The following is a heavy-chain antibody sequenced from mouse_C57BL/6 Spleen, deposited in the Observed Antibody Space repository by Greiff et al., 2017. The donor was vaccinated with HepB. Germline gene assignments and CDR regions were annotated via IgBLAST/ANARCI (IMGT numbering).Heavy chain of an antibody. V-gene: IGHV1-55*01. CDR2: IYPGSGST. D-gene: IGHD2-3*01. Sequence: QVQLQQPGAELVKPGASVKMSCKASGYTFTSYWITWVKQRPGQGLEWIGDIYPGSGSTNYNEKFKSKATLTVDTSSSTTYMQLSSLTSADSAVYYCARRLYDGYCPLAMDHWGQGTTITVSS. CDR1: GYTFTSYW. J-gene: IGHJ4*01. CDR3: ARRLYDGYCPLAMDH.